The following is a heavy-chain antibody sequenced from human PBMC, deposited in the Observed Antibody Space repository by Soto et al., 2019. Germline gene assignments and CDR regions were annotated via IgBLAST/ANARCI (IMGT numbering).Heavy chain of an antibody. CDR3: TRDRGYYDILTGYYYYYGMDV. D-gene: IGHD3-9*01. Sequence: PGGSLRLSCAASGFTVSSNYMSWVRQAPGKGLEWVSVIYSGGSTYYADSVKGRFTISRDNSKNTLYLQMNSLRAEDTAVYYCTRDRGYYDILTGYYYYYGMDVWGQGTTVTVSS. V-gene: IGHV3-53*01. J-gene: IGHJ6*02. CDR2: IYSGGST. CDR1: GFTVSSNY.